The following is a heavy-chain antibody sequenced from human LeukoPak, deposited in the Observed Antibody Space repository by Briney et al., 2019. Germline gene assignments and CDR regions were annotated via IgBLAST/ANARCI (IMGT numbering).Heavy chain of an antibody. J-gene: IGHJ4*02. Sequence: GESLQISCKGSGYSFTSYWIGWVRQMPGKGPEWMGIIYPGDSDTRYSPSFQGQVTISAHQSISTAYLQLSSLKASDTAMYYCARHGSGYDVGGFDYWGQGTLVTVSS. V-gene: IGHV5-51*01. CDR3: ARHGSGYDVGGFDY. CDR1: GYSFTSYW. D-gene: IGHD5-12*01. CDR2: IYPGDSDT.